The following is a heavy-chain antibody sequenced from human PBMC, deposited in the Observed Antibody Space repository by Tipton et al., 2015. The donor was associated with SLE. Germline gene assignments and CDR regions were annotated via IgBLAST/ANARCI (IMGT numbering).Heavy chain of an antibody. CDR2: IYYSGST. D-gene: IGHD2-2*01. CDR1: GGSISNYY. CDR3: ARGTAKYQLILSDGFDM. J-gene: IGHJ3*02. V-gene: IGHV4-59*12. Sequence: TLSLTCTVSGGSISNYYWSWIRQSPGKGLEWIGYIYYSGSTNYNPSLKSRVTMSVDTSKSQLSLRLSSVTAADTAVYYCARGTAKYQLILSDGFDMWGQGTMVTVSS.